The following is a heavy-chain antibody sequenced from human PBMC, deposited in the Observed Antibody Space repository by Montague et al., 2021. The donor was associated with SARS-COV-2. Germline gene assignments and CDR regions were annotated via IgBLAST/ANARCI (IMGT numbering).Heavy chain of an antibody. CDR3: ARDRDWDDWCGMDV. Sequence: SLRLSCAASGFIFSSYEMNWVRQAPGKGLEWISYISSSGGGSTKHCTDSVKGRFTISRDNAKNSLYRQMNSLRVEDTAIYYCARDRDWDDWCGMDVWGQGTTVTVSS. V-gene: IGHV3-48*03. CDR2: ISSSGGGSTK. D-gene: IGHD2-21*01. J-gene: IGHJ6*02. CDR1: GFIFSSYE.